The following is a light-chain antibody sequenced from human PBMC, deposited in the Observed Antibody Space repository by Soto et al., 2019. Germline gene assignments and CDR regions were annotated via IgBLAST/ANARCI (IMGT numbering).Light chain of an antibody. V-gene: IGKV3-20*01. CDR2: GAS. CDR3: QRYGGSPYN. J-gene: IGKJ1*01. Sequence: EIVLAQSPGTVSLSPGERGFFSWMASQSISSSFLAWYQQKPGQAPRLLIYGASSRATGIPDRFRGSGSGTDFTLTISRLEPEDFAVYYCQRYGGSPYNFGQGTKVDIK. CDR1: QSISSSF.